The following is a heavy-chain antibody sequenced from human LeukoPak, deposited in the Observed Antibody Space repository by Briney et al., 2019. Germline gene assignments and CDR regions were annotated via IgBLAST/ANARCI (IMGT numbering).Heavy chain of an antibody. D-gene: IGHD3-10*01. J-gene: IGHJ4*02. CDR2: IKQDGSEK. V-gene: IGHV3-7*01. CDR1: GFTFSSYW. Sequence: GGSLRLSCAASGFTFSSYWMSWVRQAPGKGLEWVANIKQDGSEKYYADSVKGRFTISRDNSKNTLYLQMNSLRAEDTAVYYCARDGLLWFGESYYFDYWGQGTLVTVSS. CDR3: ARDGLLWFGESYYFDY.